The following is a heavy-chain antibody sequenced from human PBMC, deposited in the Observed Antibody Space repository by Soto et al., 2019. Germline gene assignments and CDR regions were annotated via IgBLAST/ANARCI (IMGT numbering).Heavy chain of an antibody. CDR3: ARGLGSGFSFDP. CDR1: GGSLSGYY. V-gene: IGHV4-34*01. Sequence: LSLTCAVYGGSLSGYYWSWIRQPPGKGLEWIGEINHSGSTNYNPSLKSRVTISVDTSKNQFSLKLSSVTAADTAVYYCARGLGSGFSFDPWGQGTLVTVSS. D-gene: IGHD6-19*01. J-gene: IGHJ5*02. CDR2: INHSGST.